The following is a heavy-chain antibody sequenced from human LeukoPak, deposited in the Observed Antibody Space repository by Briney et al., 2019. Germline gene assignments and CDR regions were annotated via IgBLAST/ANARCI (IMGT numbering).Heavy chain of an antibody. CDR3: AKDIYYYGSGSANFDY. CDR2: ISWNSGSI. J-gene: IGHJ4*02. Sequence: GGSLRLSCAASGFTFDDYAMHWVRHAPGKGLEWVSGISWNSGSIGYADSVKGRFTISRDNAKNSLYLQMNSLRAEDTALYYCAKDIYYYGSGSANFDYWGQGTLVTVSS. CDR1: GFTFDDYA. D-gene: IGHD3-10*01. V-gene: IGHV3-9*01.